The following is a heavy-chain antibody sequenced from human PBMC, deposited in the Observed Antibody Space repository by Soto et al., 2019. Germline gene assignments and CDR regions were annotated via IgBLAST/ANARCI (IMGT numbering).Heavy chain of an antibody. V-gene: IGHV3-23*01. CDR1: GFTCSSYA. Sequence: PVGSLRLSCAASGFTCSSYAMSWVRQAPGKGLEWVSAISGSGGSTYYADSVKGRFTISRDNSKNTLYLQMNSLRAEDTAVYYCAKDHGSGWYHLGDYWGQGTLVTVSS. D-gene: IGHD6-19*01. CDR2: ISGSGGST. J-gene: IGHJ4*02. CDR3: AKDHGSGWYHLGDY.